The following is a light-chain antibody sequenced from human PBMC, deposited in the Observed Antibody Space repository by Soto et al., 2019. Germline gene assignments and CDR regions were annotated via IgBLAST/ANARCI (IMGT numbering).Light chain of an antibody. V-gene: IGKV1-39*01. CDR2: AAS. CDR3: QQSYSTPSRT. J-gene: IGKJ1*01. Sequence: DIQMTQSPSSLSSSVGDRVTITCRASQSISSYLNWYQQKPGKAPKLLIYAASSLQSGVPSGFSGSGSGTDFTLTISSLQPEDFATYYCQQSYSTPSRTFGQGTKVDIK. CDR1: QSISSY.